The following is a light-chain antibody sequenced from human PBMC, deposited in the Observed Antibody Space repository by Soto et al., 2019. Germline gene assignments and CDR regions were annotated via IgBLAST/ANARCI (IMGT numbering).Light chain of an antibody. CDR1: SSNIGNNY. CDR3: GTWDSSLSAWG. J-gene: IGLJ3*02. Sequence: QSVLTQPPSVSAAPGQKVTISCSGSSSNIGNNYVSWYQQLPGTAPKLLIYDNNKRPSGIPDRFSGSKSGTSATLGITGLQTGDEADYYCGTWDSSLSAWGFGGGTQVTVL. CDR2: DNN. V-gene: IGLV1-51*01.